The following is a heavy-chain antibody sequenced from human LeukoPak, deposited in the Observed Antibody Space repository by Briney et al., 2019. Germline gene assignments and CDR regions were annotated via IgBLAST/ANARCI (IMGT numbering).Heavy chain of an antibody. D-gene: IGHD1-26*01. CDR3: ARPYSGSYAPFDY. Sequence: GGSLRLSCAASGFTFSSYGMHWVRQAPGKGLEWVAVIWYDGSNKNYADSVRGRFTISRDNSKNTLYLQMNSLRAEDTAVYYCARPYSGSYAPFDYWGQGTLVTVSS. J-gene: IGHJ4*02. CDR2: IWYDGSNK. V-gene: IGHV3-33*01. CDR1: GFTFSSYG.